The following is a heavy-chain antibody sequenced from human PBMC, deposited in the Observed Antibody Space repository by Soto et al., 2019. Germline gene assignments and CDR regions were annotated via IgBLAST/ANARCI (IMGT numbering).Heavy chain of an antibody. CDR2: ISSDSSYK. CDR1: GFLLSSHT. V-gene: IGHV3-21*01. D-gene: IGHD2-2*01. Sequence: GGSLRLSCAASGFLLSSHTMNWVRQAPGKGLEWVSSISSDSSYKYYTDSVKGRFTVSRDNAENSLYLQMNSLRAEDTAVYYCARGHCTRSSCYVGGYYYYGMDVWGQGATVTVSS. J-gene: IGHJ6*02. CDR3: ARGHCTRSSCYVGGYYYYGMDV.